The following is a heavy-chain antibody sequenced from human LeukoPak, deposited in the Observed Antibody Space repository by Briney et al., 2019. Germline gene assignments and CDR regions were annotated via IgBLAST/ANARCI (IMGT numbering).Heavy chain of an antibody. CDR2: ITNSGGST. Sequence: GGSLRLSCAASGFTFSSNSMNWVGQAAGKGLEWVSVITNSGGSTYYADSVKGRFTISRDNSKNMLYLQMNSLRAEDTAVYYCAKDWGYGSGTYYPHWGQGTLVTVSS. D-gene: IGHD3-10*01. CDR1: GFTFSSNS. J-gene: IGHJ4*02. CDR3: AKDWGYGSGTYYPH. V-gene: IGHV3-23*01.